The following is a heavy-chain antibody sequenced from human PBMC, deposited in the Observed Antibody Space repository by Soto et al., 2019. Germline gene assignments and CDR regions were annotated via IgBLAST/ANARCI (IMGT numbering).Heavy chain of an antibody. CDR1: GGAFNNYG. CDR3: ASGRLSGGNFGYYHRMDV. Sequence: QVQLVQSGAEVKKPGSSVKVSCKVIGGAFNNYGISWVRQAPGQGLEWMGGFINIFATAKYAQKFQGRVTITADKSTTTVDMEVSRLTSEDTAVYYWASGRLSGGNFGYYHRMDVWGLGTTVTVSS. CDR2: FINIFATA. D-gene: IGHD2-21*01. J-gene: IGHJ6*02. V-gene: IGHV1-69*06.